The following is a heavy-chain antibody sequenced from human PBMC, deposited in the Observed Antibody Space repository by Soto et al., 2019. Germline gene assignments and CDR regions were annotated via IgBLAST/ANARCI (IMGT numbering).Heavy chain of an antibody. D-gene: IGHD5-18*01. V-gene: IGHV3-15*01. CDR2: IKSKTDGGTT. CDR3: TTSYSYGYGCFDY. CDR1: GFTFSNAW. J-gene: IGHJ4*02. Sequence: GGSLRLSCAASGFTFSNAWMSWVRQAPGKGLEWVGRIKSKTDGGTTDYAAPVKGRFTISRDDSKNTLYLQMNSLKTEDTAVYYCTTSYSYGYGCFDYWGQGTLVTVSS.